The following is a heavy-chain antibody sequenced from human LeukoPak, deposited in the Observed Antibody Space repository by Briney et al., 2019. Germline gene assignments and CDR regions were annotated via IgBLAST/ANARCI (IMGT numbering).Heavy chain of an antibody. CDR1: GYTFTGYY. D-gene: IGHD3-10*01. CDR3: ARDDLLLWWGFDP. CDR2: INPNSGGT. V-gene: IGHV1-2*02. J-gene: IGHJ5*02. Sequence: ASVKVSCKASGYTFTGYYMHWVRQALGQGLEWMGWINPNSGGTNYAQKFQGRVTMTRDTSISTAYMELSRLRSDDTAVYYCARDDLLLWWGFDPWGQGTLVTVSS.